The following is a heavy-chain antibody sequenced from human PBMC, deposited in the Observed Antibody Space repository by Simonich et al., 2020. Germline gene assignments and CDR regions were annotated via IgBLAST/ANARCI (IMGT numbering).Heavy chain of an antibody. D-gene: IGHD1-1*01. V-gene: IGHV4-34*01. CDR2: INHSGST. J-gene: IGHJ3*02. CDR3: ARGKGWKNAFDI. Sequence: QVQLQQWGAGLLKPSETLSLTCAVYGGSFSGYYWGWIRQPPGKGLEWIGEINHSGSTNYHPALKSRGTISVDTSKNQVSLKLSSVTAADTAVYYCARGKGWKNAFDIWGQGTMVTVSS. CDR1: GGSFSGYY.